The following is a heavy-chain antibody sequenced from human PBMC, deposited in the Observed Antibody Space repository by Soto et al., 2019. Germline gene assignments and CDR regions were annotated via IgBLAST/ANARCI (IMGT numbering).Heavy chain of an antibody. CDR2: IKQDGSEK. J-gene: IGHJ6*02. Sequence: EVQLVESGGGLVQPGGSLRLSCAASGFTFSSYWMSWVRQAPGKGLEWVANIKQDGSEKYYVDSVKGRFTISRDNAKNSLYLQMKSLRAEDTAVYYCARRPTITMVRGVTYYYYGMDVWGQGTTVTVSS. CDR3: ARRPTITMVRGVTYYYYGMDV. V-gene: IGHV3-7*03. D-gene: IGHD3-10*01. CDR1: GFTFSSYW.